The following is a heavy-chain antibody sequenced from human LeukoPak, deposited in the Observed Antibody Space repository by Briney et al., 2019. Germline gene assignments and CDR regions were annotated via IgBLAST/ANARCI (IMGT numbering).Heavy chain of an antibody. J-gene: IGHJ5*02. CDR3: ARAYSSSWYFNWFDP. V-gene: IGHV4-59*01. Sequence: PSETLSLTCTVSGGSISSYYWSWIRQPPGKGPEWIGYIYYNGSTNYNPSLKSRVTISVDTSKNQFSLKLSSVTAADTAVYYCARAYSSSWYFNWFDPWGQGTLVTVSS. CDR2: IYYNGST. D-gene: IGHD6-13*01. CDR1: GGSISSYY.